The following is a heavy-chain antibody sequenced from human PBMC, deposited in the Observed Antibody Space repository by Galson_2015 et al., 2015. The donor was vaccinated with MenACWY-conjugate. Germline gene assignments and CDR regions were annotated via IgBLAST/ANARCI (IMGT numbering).Heavy chain of an antibody. CDR1: GFTFRTDA. J-gene: IGHJ4*02. Sequence: SLRLSCAASGFTFRTDAMHWVRQAPGKGLEWVAVISNDGSETDYVDSVKGRFTISRDNSKYILYLQMNSLRAEDTAIYYCARDRVQSIGVAGFFDNWGQGTRVTVSS. D-gene: IGHD6-19*01. V-gene: IGHV3-30*04. CDR2: ISNDGSET. CDR3: ARDRVQSIGVAGFFDN.